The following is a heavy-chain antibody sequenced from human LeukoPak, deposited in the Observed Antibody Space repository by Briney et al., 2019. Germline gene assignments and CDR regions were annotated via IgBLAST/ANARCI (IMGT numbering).Heavy chain of an antibody. D-gene: IGHD3-10*01. Sequence: PSETLSLTCTVSGGSISSYYWSWIRQPPGKGLEWIGYIYYSGSTNYNPSLKSRVTISVDTSKNQFSLKLSSVTAADTAVYYCAREAGSDEDNWFDPWGQGTLVTVSS. CDR1: GGSISSYY. CDR2: IYYSGST. CDR3: AREAGSDEDNWFDP. V-gene: IGHV4-59*01. J-gene: IGHJ5*02.